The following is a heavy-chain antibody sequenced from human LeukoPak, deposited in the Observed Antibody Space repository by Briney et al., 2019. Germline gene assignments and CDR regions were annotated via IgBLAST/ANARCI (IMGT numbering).Heavy chain of an antibody. V-gene: IGHV4-4*07. CDR2: IYTSGST. CDR3: AGGITIFGVVYPFDY. Sequence: SETLSLTCTVSGGSISSYYWSWIRQPAGKGLEWIGRIYTSGSTNYNPSLKSRVTMSVDTSKNQFSLKLSSVTAADTAVYYCAGGITIFGVVYPFDYWGQGTLDTVSS. CDR1: GGSISSYY. J-gene: IGHJ4*02. D-gene: IGHD3-3*01.